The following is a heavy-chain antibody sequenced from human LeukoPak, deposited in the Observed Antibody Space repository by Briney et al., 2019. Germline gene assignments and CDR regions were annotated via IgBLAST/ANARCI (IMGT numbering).Heavy chain of an antibody. CDR3: ARDWAGVELALDY. CDR2: INIRSSAI. D-gene: IGHD2-8*01. V-gene: IGHV3-48*02. J-gene: IGHJ4*02. Sequence: PGGSLRLSCAASGFTFSSYSMNWVRQAPGKGMEWISYINIRSSAIHYADSVKGRFTISRDNAKDSLYLRMNNLRDEDTAVYYCARDWAGVELALDYWGQGALVTVSS. CDR1: GFTFSSYS.